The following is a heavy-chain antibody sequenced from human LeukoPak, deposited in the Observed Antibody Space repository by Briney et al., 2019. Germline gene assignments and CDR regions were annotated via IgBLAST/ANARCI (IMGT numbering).Heavy chain of an antibody. D-gene: IGHD3-3*01. Sequence: PSETLSLTCAVYGGSFSGYYWSWIRQPPGKGLEWIGEINHSGSTYYNPSLKSRVTISVDTSKNQFSLKLSSVTAADTAVYYCARVEVTIFGVVIDYWGQGTLVTVSS. V-gene: IGHV4-34*01. J-gene: IGHJ4*02. CDR2: INHSGST. CDR1: GGSFSGYY. CDR3: ARVEVTIFGVVIDY.